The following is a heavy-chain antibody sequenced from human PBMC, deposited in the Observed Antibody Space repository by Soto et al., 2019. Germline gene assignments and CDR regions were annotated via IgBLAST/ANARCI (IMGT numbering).Heavy chain of an antibody. Sequence: EVQLVESGGGLVQPGGSLRLSCAASGFTFSSYWMHWVRQAPGKGLVWVSRINSDGSSTSYADSVKGRFTISRDNAKNTLYLQMNSLRAEDTAVYYCARVGVLGSGIYWFDPWGQGTLVTVSS. D-gene: IGHD3-10*01. CDR1: GFTFSSYW. V-gene: IGHV3-74*01. J-gene: IGHJ5*02. CDR3: ARVGVLGSGIYWFDP. CDR2: INSDGSST.